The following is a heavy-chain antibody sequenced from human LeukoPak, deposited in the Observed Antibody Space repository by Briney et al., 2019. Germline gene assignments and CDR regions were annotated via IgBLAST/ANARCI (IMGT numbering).Heavy chain of an antibody. J-gene: IGHJ3*02. CDR2: SNAGNGNT. V-gene: IGHV1-3*02. CDR3: AKDRQKELRYLQAGLGAFDI. CDR1: GYTFTGYY. Sequence: ASVKVSCKASGYTFTGYYMHWVRQAPGQGLEWMGWSNAGNGNTKYSQEFQGRVTITRDTSASTAYMELNSLRAEDTAVYYCAKDRQKELRYLQAGLGAFDIWGQGTMVTVSS. D-gene: IGHD1-26*01.